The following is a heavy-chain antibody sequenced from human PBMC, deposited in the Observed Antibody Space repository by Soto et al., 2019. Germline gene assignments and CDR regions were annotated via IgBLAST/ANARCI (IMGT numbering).Heavy chain of an antibody. CDR2: ISAKNGNK. D-gene: IGHD4-17*01. V-gene: IGHV1-18*01. Sequence: QVQLVQSGAAVKKPGASVKVSCKASGYTFTNYGINWVRQAPGQGLEWMGWISAKNGNKNYAQKFQGRVTMTTDTSTRTAYMELRSLRSDDTALYYCARQPHYGVYSWYFDLWGRGTLVTVSS. CDR3: ARQPHYGVYSWYFDL. CDR1: GYTFTNYG. J-gene: IGHJ2*01.